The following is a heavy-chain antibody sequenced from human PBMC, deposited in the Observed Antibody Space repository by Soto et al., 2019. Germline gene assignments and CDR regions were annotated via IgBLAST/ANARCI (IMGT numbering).Heavy chain of an antibody. CDR3: ARDHRIQLVQHYYYYGMDV. D-gene: IGHD5-18*01. CDR2: IIPIFGTA. V-gene: IGHV1-69*13. Sequence: GASVKVSCKASGGTFSSYAISWVRQAPGQGLEWMGGIIPIFGTANYAQKFQGRVTITADESTSTAYMELSSLRSEDTAVYYCARDHRIQLVQHYYYYGMDVWGQGTTVTVSS. J-gene: IGHJ6*02. CDR1: GGTFSSYA.